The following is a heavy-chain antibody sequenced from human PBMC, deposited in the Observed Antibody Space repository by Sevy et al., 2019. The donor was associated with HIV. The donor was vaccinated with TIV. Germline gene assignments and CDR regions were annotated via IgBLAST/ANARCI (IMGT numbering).Heavy chain of an antibody. Sequence: GGSLRLSCAASRLTFSSSSVNWVRQAPGKGLEWVSYISSSSTTIYYADSVKGRFTISRDNAKNSLYLQMNSLRDEDTAVYYCARGLMGAEYYDGMDVWGQGTMVTVSS. CDR3: ARGLMGAEYYDGMDV. V-gene: IGHV3-48*02. CDR1: RLTFSSSS. D-gene: IGHD2-21*01. CDR2: ISSSSTTI. J-gene: IGHJ6*02.